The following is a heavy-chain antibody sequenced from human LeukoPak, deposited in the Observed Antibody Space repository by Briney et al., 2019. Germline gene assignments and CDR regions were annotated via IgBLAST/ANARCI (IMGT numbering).Heavy chain of an antibody. CDR2: IYYSGST. CDR3: AGRYSGYYYGSGSYYKPDVDY. J-gene: IGHJ4*02. Sequence: PSETLSLTCTVSGGSISSYYWSWIRQPPGKGLEWIGYIYYSGSTNYNPSLKSRVTISVDTSKNQFSLKLSSVTAADTAVYYCAGRYSGYYYGSGSYYKPDVDYWGQGTQVTVSS. CDR1: GGSISSYY. D-gene: IGHD3-10*01. V-gene: IGHV4-59*01.